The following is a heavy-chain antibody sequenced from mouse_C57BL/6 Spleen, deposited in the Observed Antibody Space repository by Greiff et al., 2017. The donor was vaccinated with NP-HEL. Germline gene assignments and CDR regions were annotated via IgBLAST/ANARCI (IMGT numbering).Heavy chain of an antibody. D-gene: IGHD1-1*01. J-gene: IGHJ1*03. CDR2: IAPSDSET. CDR1: GYTFPSYW. Sequence: VQLQQPGAELVRPGSSVKLSCKASGYTFPSYWLHWVKQRPIQGLEWIGNIAPSDSETHYNQKFKDKATLTVDKSSSTAYMQLSSLTSEDSAVYYCARDYYGSSYWYFDVWGTGTTVTVSS. CDR3: ARDYYGSSYWYFDV. V-gene: IGHV1-52*01.